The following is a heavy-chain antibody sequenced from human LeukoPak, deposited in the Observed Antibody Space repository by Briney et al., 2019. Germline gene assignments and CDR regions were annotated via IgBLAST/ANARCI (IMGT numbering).Heavy chain of an antibody. CDR2: IYYSGST. J-gene: IGHJ4*02. CDR3: ARVGSYYYFDY. CDR1: GGSISSSSYY. Sequence: PSETLSLTCTVSGGSISSSSYYWGWIRQPPGKGLEWIGSIYYSGSTYYNPSLKSRVTISVDTSKNQFSLKLSSVTAADTAVYYCARVGSYYYFDYWGQGTLVTVSS. D-gene: IGHD1-26*01. V-gene: IGHV4-39*07.